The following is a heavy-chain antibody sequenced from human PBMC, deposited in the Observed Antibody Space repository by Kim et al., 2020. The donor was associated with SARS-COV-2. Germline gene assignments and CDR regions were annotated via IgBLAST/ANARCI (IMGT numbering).Heavy chain of an antibody. D-gene: IGHD3-9*01. Sequence: GGSLRLSCAASGFTFSSYGMHWVRQAPGKGLEWVAVIWYDGSNKYYAYSVKGRFTISRDNSKNTLYLQMNSLRAEDTAVYYCASEYYDILTGYHETIDYWGQGTLVTVSS. CDR1: GFTFSSYG. CDR2: IWYDGSNK. CDR3: ASEYYDILTGYHETIDY. V-gene: IGHV3-33*01. J-gene: IGHJ4*02.